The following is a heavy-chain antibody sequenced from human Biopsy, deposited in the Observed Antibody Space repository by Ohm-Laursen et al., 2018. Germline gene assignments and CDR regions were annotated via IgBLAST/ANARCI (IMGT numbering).Heavy chain of an antibody. V-gene: IGHV3-20*04. J-gene: IGHJ5*02. CDR2: INRNGENI. CDR1: GFNFDEYG. D-gene: IGHD1-26*01. CDR3: ARGGSYDL. Sequence: SLRLSCSASGFNFDEYGMAWVRKGPGKGLEWVAGINRNGENIGYVESVKGRFTISRDNAKNSLFLQMSSLSAEDTALYYCARGGSYDLWGQGIRVAVSS.